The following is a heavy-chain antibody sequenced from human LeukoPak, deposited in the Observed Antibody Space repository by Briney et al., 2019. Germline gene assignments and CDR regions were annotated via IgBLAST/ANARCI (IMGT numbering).Heavy chain of an antibody. CDR3: ARDSYYHDSSGYPDY. D-gene: IGHD3-22*01. CDR2: ISAYNGNT. Sequence: ASVKVSCKASGYTFTSYGISWVRQAPGQGLEWMGWISAYNGNTNYAQKFQGRATMTTDTSTSTAYMELRSLRSDDTAVYYCARDSYYHDSSGYPDYWGQGTLVTVSS. CDR1: GYTFTSYG. J-gene: IGHJ4*02. V-gene: IGHV1-18*01.